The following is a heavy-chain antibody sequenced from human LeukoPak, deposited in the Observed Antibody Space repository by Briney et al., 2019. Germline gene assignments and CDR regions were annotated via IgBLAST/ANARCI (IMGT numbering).Heavy chain of an antibody. CDR3: ARVRGAVLTNWFDP. V-gene: IGHV3-7*01. D-gene: IGHD6-19*01. Sequence: GGSLRLSCAASGFTFSSCSMNWVRQAPGKGLEWVANIKQDGSEKYYVDSVKGRFTISRDNAKNSLYLQMNSLRAEDTAVYYCARVRGAVLTNWFDPWGQGTLVTVSS. CDR1: GFTFSSCS. CDR2: IKQDGSEK. J-gene: IGHJ5*02.